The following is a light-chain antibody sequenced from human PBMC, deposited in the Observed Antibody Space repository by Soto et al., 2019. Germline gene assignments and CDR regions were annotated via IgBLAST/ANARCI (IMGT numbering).Light chain of an antibody. CDR1: QSVLYSSNNKNY. CDR2: WAS. Sequence: DIVMTQSPDSLAVSLGERATINCKSSQSVLYSSNNKNYLTWYQQKPGQPPRLLIYWASTRESGVPDRFSGSGSGTDFTLTISNLQPEDVAVYYCQQYYNIPPTFGQGTKLEIK. J-gene: IGKJ1*01. V-gene: IGKV4-1*01. CDR3: QQYYNIPPT.